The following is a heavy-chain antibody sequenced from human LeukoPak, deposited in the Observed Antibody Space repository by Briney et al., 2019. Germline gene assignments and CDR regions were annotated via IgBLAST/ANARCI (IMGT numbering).Heavy chain of an antibody. CDR3: ARDRAEWQYYYDNSGHYYVGDAFDV. CDR2: THCSRSM. Sequence: SETLSLTCTVSDDSVKSRCYYCGWLRQPAVRGLDGFTRTHCSRSMYRNPALESRVTISIDTSKNQFFLNLRSVTAADTAVYYCARDRAEWQYYYDNSGHYYVGDAFDVWGQGRMVTASS. D-gene: IGHD3-22*01. CDR1: DDSVKSRCYY. J-gene: IGHJ3*01. V-gene: IGHV4-39*07.